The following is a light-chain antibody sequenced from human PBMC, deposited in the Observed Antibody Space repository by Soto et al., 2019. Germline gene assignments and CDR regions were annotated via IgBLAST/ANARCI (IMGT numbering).Light chain of an antibody. V-gene: IGLV2-8*01. Sequence: SGLTHPPSASGSPGQSVTISCTGTRSDVGSYDYVSWYQQHPGKAPKLIIYDVNKWPAGVPDRFSGSKSGNTASLTVFGLRADAEADYYCSSYSLTHNLVLGTGAKVTVL. CDR3: SSYSLTHNLV. CDR1: RSDVGSYDY. J-gene: IGLJ1*01. CDR2: DVN.